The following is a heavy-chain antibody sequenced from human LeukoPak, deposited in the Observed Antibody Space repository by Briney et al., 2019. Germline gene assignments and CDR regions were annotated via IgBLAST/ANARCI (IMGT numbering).Heavy chain of an antibody. CDR2: ISAYNGNT. Sequence: ASVKVSCKASGYTFTSYYMHWVRQAPGQGLEWMGWISAYNGNTNYAQKLQGRVTMTTDTSTSTAYMELRSLRSDDTAVYYCARVGGSGWYEYYFDYWGQGTLVTVSS. J-gene: IGHJ4*02. V-gene: IGHV1-18*04. D-gene: IGHD6-19*01. CDR1: GYTFTSYY. CDR3: ARVGGSGWYEYYFDY.